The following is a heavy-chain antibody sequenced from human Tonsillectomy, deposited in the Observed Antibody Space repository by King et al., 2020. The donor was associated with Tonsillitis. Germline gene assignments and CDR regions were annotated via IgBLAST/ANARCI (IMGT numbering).Heavy chain of an antibody. CDR2: ISGSGGST. V-gene: IGHV3-23*04. CDR3: AKTLGIAVAGFYFDY. J-gene: IGHJ4*02. D-gene: IGHD6-19*01. Sequence: VQLVESGGGLVQPGGSLRLCCAASGFTFSSYVVSWVRQAPGKGLEWVSTISGSGGSTHYADSVKGRFTISRDNSKNTLYLQMNSLRAEDTAVYYCAKTLGIAVAGFYFDYWGQGTLVTVSS. CDR1: GFTFSSYV.